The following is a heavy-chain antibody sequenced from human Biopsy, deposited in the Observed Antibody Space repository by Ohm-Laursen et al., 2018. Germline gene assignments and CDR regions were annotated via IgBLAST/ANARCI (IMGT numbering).Heavy chain of an antibody. Sequence: ASVKVSCKVSRYTFTGDYIHWVRQAPGQGLEWMGWIDPKYGDTKFAQKFQGRVTMTRDTSVTTAYMQLSSLTSDDTAVYYCAKPSGGVSTIGFDPWGQGTQVIVSS. D-gene: IGHD3-16*01. CDR3: AKPSGGVSTIGFDP. V-gene: IGHV1-2*02. J-gene: IGHJ5*02. CDR2: IDPKYGDT. CDR1: RYTFTGDY.